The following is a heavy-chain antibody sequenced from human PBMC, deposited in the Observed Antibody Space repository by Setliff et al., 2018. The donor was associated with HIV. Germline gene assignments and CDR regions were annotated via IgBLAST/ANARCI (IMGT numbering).Heavy chain of an antibody. CDR1: GFTFSTYW. Sequence: PGGSLRLSCAASGFTFSTYWMIWVRQAPGKGLEWVAKIKQDGSEEYYVDSVKGRFTISRDNAKNSVYLQMNSLRVGDTAMYYCTKDHLSGWASDCWGQGTLVTVSS. CDR3: TKDHLSGWASDC. CDR2: IKQDGSEE. V-gene: IGHV3-7*01. J-gene: IGHJ4*02. D-gene: IGHD6-19*01.